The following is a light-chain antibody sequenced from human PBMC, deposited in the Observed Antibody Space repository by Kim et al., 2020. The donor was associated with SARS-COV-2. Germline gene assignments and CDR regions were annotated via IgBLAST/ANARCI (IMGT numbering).Light chain of an antibody. V-gene: IGLV10-54*04. Sequence: QAGLTQPPSVSKDLRQTATLTCTGDSHNVGDQGATWLQQHQGHPPKLLSYRNNNRPSGVSERFSASRSGNTASLTITGLQPDDEADYYCSAWDSSLSAWVFGGGTQLTVL. CDR1: SHNVGDQG. CDR3: SAWDSSLSAWV. CDR2: RNN. J-gene: IGLJ3*02.